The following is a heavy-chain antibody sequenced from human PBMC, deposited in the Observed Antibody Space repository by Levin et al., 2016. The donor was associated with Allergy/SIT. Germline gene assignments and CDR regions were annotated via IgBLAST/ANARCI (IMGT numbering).Heavy chain of an antibody. CDR2: IYYSGST. V-gene: IGHV4-59*01. J-gene: IGHJ4*02. Sequence: WIRQPPGKGLEWIGYIYYSGSTNYNPSLKSRVTISVDTSKNQFSLKLSSVTAADTAVYYCARCYCDAIMCSLDYWGRGSLVTVSS. D-gene: IGHD2-21*01. CDR3: ARCYCDAIMCSLDY.